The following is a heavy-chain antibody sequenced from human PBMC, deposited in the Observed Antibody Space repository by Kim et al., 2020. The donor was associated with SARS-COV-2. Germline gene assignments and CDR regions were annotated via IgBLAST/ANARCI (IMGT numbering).Heavy chain of an antibody. CDR2: ISYDGSNK. D-gene: IGHD3-16*01. CDR3: ARSLYATLDY. J-gene: IGHJ4*02. CDR1: GFTFSSYA. Sequence: GGSLRLSCAASGFTFSSYAMHWVRQAPGKGLEWVAVISYDGSNKYYADSVKGRFTISRDNSKNTLYLQMNSLRAEDTAVYYCARSLYATLDYWGQGTLVTVSS. V-gene: IGHV3-30*04.